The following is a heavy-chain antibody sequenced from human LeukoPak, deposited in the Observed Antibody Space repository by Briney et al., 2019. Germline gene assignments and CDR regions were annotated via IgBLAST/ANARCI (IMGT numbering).Heavy chain of an antibody. Sequence: PSETLSLTCAVYGGSFSGYYWSWIRQPPGKGLEWIGSIYYSGSTYYNPSLKSRVTISVDTSKSQFSLKLSSVTAADTAVYYCARLGVGATKGADYWGQGTLVTVSS. CDR1: GGSFSGYY. J-gene: IGHJ4*02. V-gene: IGHV4-34*01. D-gene: IGHD1-26*01. CDR2: IYYSGST. CDR3: ARLGVGATKGADY.